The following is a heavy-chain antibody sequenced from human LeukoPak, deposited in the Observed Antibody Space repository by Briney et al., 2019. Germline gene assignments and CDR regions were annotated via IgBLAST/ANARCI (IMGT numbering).Heavy chain of an antibody. CDR3: ARDPGSSSFDL. Sequence: GGSLRLSCAASGFTFSSYAMSWVRQAPGKGLEWVSVISSSSESIYYAASVKGRFTISRDNAKKSVYLEMNSLRADDTAVYYCARDPGSSSFDLWGQGTLVTVSS. J-gene: IGHJ4*02. CDR1: GFTFSSYA. CDR2: ISSSSESI. V-gene: IGHV3-21*01. D-gene: IGHD6-13*01.